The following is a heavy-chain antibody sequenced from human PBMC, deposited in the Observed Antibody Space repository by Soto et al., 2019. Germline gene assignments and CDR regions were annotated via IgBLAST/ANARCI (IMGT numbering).Heavy chain of an antibody. V-gene: IGHV4-39*01. J-gene: IGHJ5*01. CDR1: GVSIHNSHSF. Sequence: TLSLTCTVSGVSIHNSHSFWAWIRQPPGKGLQFIAGVYHNGGAHYNSSLKSRVTISVDTANNQVSLRMRSLTAADTAFYYCGRVVEGATRHTDPDSWGQGILVTVSS. CDR3: GRVVEGATRHTDPDS. D-gene: IGHD2-21*01. CDR2: VYHNGGA.